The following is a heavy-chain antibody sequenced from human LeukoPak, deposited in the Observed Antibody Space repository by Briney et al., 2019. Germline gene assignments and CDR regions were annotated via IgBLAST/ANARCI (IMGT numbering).Heavy chain of an antibody. V-gene: IGHV4-34*01. CDR1: GGSFSGYY. Sequence: SETLSLTCAVYGGSFSGYYWSWIRQPPGKGLEWIGEINHSGSTNYNPSLKSRVTISVDTSKNQFSLKLSSVTAADTAVYYYASLKLSSSWYYMDVWGKGTTVTISS. CDR3: ASLKLSSSWYYMDV. J-gene: IGHJ6*03. CDR2: INHSGST. D-gene: IGHD6-13*01.